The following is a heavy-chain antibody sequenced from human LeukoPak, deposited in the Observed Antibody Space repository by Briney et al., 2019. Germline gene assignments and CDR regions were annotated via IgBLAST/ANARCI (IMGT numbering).Heavy chain of an antibody. V-gene: IGHV4-30-4*01. CDR3: AREYYGAYTYRYFDL. D-gene: IGHD4-17*01. CDR1: GASIRGGDYY. Sequence: SETLSLTCTVSGASIRGGDYYWSWIRQPPGKGLEWIGYIYDSGSTYYNPSLKSRVTMSIDRSKNQFSLQLNSVTAADTAVYYCAREYYGAYTYRYFDLWGRGTLVTVSS. J-gene: IGHJ2*01. CDR2: IYDSGST.